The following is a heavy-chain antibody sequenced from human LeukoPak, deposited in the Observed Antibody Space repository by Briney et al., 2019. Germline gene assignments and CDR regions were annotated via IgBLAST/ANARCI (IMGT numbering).Heavy chain of an antibody. CDR2: IWYDGSNK. Sequence: GGSLRLSCAASGFTFSSYGMHWVRQAPGKGLEWVAVIWYDGSNKYHADSVKGRFTISRDNSKNTLYLQMNSLRAEDTAVYYCARDGDYYDSTYYFDYWGQGTLVTVSS. CDR1: GFTFSSYG. V-gene: IGHV3-33*01. D-gene: IGHD3-22*01. J-gene: IGHJ4*02. CDR3: ARDGDYYDSTYYFDY.